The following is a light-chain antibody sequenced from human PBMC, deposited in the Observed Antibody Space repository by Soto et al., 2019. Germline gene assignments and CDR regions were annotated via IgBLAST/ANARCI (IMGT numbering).Light chain of an antibody. CDR2: HAT. CDR1: QSIDNK. CDR3: QQYNNWPT. Sequence: EIVLTQSPATLSVSPGERATLSCRSSQSIDNKLAWYQQKPGQAPGLIIYHATNRATGIQARISGTESGTEFTHTISSLQSEDFAVYYCQQYNNWPTFGPGTKVDL. J-gene: IGKJ3*01. V-gene: IGKV3-15*01.